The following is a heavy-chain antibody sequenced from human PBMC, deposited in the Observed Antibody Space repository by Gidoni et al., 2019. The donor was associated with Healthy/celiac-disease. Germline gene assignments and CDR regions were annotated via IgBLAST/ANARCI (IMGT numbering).Heavy chain of an antibody. CDR3: ARILDWNYVDY. CDR1: GLSLSNARMG. D-gene: IGHD1-1*01. V-gene: IGHV2-26*01. CDR2: LCATDEK. Sequence: QVTSQESGTVLVKPTETLTLTCTVSGLSLSNARMGVSRIRQPPGQALEWPAHLCATDEKSYRTSLKGRLTISKDTSKGQVVLTMTNMDPVDTATYYCARILDWNYVDYWGQGTLVTVSS. J-gene: IGHJ4*02.